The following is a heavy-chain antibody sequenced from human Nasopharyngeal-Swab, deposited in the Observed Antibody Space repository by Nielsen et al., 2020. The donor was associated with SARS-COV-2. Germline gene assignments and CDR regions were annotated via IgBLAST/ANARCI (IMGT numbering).Heavy chain of an antibody. Sequence: LARVGEFNLSGSTNYNPSLKSRVTISVDTSKNQFSLKLSSVTAADTAVYYCARGQGPRHYYDSSGYYYDVLGRGYYFDYWGQGTLVTVSS. V-gene: IGHV4-34*01. CDR2: FNLSGST. J-gene: IGHJ4*02. CDR3: ARGQGPRHYYDSSGYYYDVLGRGYYFDY. D-gene: IGHD3-22*01.